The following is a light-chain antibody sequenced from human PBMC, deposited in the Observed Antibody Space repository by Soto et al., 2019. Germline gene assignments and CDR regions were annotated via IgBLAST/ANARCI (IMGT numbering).Light chain of an antibody. V-gene: IGKV2-24*01. J-gene: IGKJ1*01. CDR2: QIS. CDR1: ESLLHSDRNTY. CDR3: MQSSQYSS. Sequence: DIVLTQSPLRIAVTPGRPASFSCESSESLLHSDRNTYLSWLHQRPGQPPRLLIYQISERFSGVPNRFSGSAAGTNFTMSISSVEVEDVKTFFCMQSSQYSSFGQGTKVEIK.